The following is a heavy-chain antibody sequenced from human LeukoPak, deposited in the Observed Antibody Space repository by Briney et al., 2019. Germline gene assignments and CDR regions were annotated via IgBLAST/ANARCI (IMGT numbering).Heavy chain of an antibody. Sequence: GGSLRLFCAASGFTVSSNYMGWVRQAAGKGLEWVSVIYPGGTTFYADSVKGRFTISRDNSKNTLYLQMNSLRADDTAVYYCTKLKGWYGEGCFESWGQGTLVTVSS. CDR3: TKLKGWYGEGCFES. D-gene: IGHD3-10*01. CDR1: GFTVSSNY. CDR2: IYPGGTT. J-gene: IGHJ4*02. V-gene: IGHV3-53*01.